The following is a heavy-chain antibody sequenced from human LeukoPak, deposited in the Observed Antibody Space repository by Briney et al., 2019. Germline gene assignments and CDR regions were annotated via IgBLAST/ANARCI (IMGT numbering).Heavy chain of an antibody. J-gene: IGHJ4*02. CDR2: MNPNSGNT. CDR3: ARKFLGSRGYYFDY. V-gene: IGHV1-8*02. D-gene: IGHD3-10*01. CDR1: GGTFSSYA. Sequence: ASVKVSCKASGGTFSSYAINWVRQATGQGLEWMGWMNPNSGNTGYAQKFQGGVTMTRNTSRSIAYMELSSLRSEDMAVYYCARKFLGSRGYYFDYWGQGTLVTVSS.